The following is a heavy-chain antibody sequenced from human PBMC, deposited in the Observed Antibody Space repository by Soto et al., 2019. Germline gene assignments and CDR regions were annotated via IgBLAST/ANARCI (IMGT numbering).Heavy chain of an antibody. Sequence: EVQLVESGGGLVQPGGSLRLSCAASGFTFSSNDMHCVRQATGKGLEWVSAIGTAGDTYYPGSLKGRFTISSENAKNSLYLQMNSLRAGDTAVYYCARFAVGQLYDYWGQGTLVTVSS. CDR1: GFTFSSND. CDR3: ARFAVGQLYDY. V-gene: IGHV3-13*04. CDR2: IGTAGDT. J-gene: IGHJ4*02. D-gene: IGHD6-13*01.